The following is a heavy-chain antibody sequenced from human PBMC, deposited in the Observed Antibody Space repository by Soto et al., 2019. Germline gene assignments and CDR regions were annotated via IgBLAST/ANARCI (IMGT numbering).Heavy chain of an antibody. Sequence: GGSLRLSCAASGFTFSSYAMSWVRQAPGKGLEWVSAISGSGGSTYYADSVKGRFTISRDNSKNTLYLQMNSLRAEDTAVYYCAKDWAWSSGWTINYWGQGTLVTVSS. CDR3: AKDWAWSSGWTINY. CDR2: ISGSGGST. CDR1: GFTFSSYA. D-gene: IGHD6-19*01. J-gene: IGHJ4*02. V-gene: IGHV3-23*01.